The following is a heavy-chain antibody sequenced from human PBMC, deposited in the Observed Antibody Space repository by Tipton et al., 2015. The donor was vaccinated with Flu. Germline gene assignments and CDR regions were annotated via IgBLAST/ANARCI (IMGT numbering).Heavy chain of an antibody. V-gene: IGHV3-33*01. CDR3: ARDRVDTAMVNLMRRFNYYYGMDV. J-gene: IGHJ6*02. CDR2: IWYDGSNK. D-gene: IGHD5-18*01. Sequence: SLRLSCAASGFTFSSYGMHWVRQAPGKGLEWVAVIWYDGSNKYYADSVKGRFTISRDNSKNTLYLQMNSLRAEDTAVYYCARDRVDTAMVNLMRRFNYYYGMDVWGQGTTVTVSS. CDR1: GFTFSSYG.